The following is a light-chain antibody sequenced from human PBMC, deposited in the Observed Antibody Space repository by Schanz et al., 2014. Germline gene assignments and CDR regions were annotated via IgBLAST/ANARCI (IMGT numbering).Light chain of an antibody. CDR2: EVS. V-gene: IGKV2D-29*01. Sequence: DIVLTQSPLSLPVTPAEPASISCKSTQSLLHSDGKTYLYWYLQKPGQPPQLLIYEVSNRFSGVSDRFSGSGSGTDFTLKISRVEAEDVGVYYCMQALQAPRTFGQGTKLEI. CDR1: QSLLHSDGKTY. CDR3: MQALQAPRT. J-gene: IGKJ2*01.